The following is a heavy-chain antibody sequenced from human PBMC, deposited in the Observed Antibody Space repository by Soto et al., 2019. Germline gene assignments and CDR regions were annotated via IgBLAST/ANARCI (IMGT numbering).Heavy chain of an antibody. CDR1: GFTLRSYW. Sequence: EVQLVESGGGLVQPGGSLRLSCAASGFTLRSYWMHWVRQAPGKGPMWVSRIDTDGSRTTYADSVKGRFTISRDNAKNMMYLQMNSLRPEDTAVYYCVRDRPHQWFDPWGQGTLVTVSS. CDR3: VRDRPHQWFDP. J-gene: IGHJ5*02. D-gene: IGHD6-6*01. CDR2: IDTDGSRT. V-gene: IGHV3-74*01.